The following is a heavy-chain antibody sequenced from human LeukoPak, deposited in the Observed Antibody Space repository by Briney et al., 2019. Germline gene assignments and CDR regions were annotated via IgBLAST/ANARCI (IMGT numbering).Heavy chain of an antibody. CDR2: ITGGGVP. D-gene: IGHD2-8*02. V-gene: IGHV3-23*01. Sequence: GGSLRLSCAASGFTFSNFCMMWVRQAPGKGLEWVSSITGGGVPYYVDSVKSRFTVSRDNFKNTLYLQINSLTAEDTAFYYCAKGKATGAVDWCDPWGQGTLVSVSS. CDR1: GFTFSNFC. CDR3: AKGKATGAVDWCDP. J-gene: IGHJ5*02.